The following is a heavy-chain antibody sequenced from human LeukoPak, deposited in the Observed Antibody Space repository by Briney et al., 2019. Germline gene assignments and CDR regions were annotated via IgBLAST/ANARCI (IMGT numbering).Heavy chain of an antibody. CDR2: IRYDGSNK. CDR3: AKEGAVLGEYYYYYMDV. V-gene: IGHV3-30*02. CDR1: GFTFSSYG. D-gene: IGHD3-16*01. J-gene: IGHJ6*03. Sequence: GGSLRLSCAASGFTFSSYGMHWVRQAPGKGLEWVTFIRYDGSNKYYADSVKGRFTISRDNSKNTLYLQMNSLRGEDTAVYYCAKEGAVLGEYYYYYMDVWGKGTTVTVSS.